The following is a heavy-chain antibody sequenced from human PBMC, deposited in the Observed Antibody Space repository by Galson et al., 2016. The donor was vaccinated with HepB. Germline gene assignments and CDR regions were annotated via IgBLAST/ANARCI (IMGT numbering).Heavy chain of an antibody. V-gene: IGHV3-30*02. CDR2: IWFDGSNT. J-gene: IGHJ6*02. Sequence: SLRLSCAASGFAFSDYGMHWVRQAPGKGLEWVALIWFDGSNTHYAGSVKGRFTISRDKSKNTLYLQMNSLRAEDTAVYYCAKDLWADYDGSGRDTQKYGMDVWGQGTTVIVSS. CDR1: GFAFSDYG. CDR3: AKDLWADYDGSGRDTQKYGMDV. D-gene: IGHD3-10*01.